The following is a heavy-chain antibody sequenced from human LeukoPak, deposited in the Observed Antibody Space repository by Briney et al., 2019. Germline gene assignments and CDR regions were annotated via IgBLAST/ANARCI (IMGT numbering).Heavy chain of an antibody. CDR1: GFTFSSYA. Sequence: GGSLRLSCSASGFTFSSYAMHWVRQAPGKGLEYVSLISSNGGSTYYADFVKGRFTISRDNSKNTLYLQMNSLRAEDTAVYYCARDAGYNSFDYWGQGTLVTVSS. CDR2: ISSNGGST. CDR3: ARDAGYNSFDY. V-gene: IGHV3-64*04. J-gene: IGHJ4*02. D-gene: IGHD5-24*01.